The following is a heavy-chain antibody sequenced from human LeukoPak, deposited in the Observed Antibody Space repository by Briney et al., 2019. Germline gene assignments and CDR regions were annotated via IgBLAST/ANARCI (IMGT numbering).Heavy chain of an antibody. CDR2: ITGSGSTI. J-gene: IGHJ5*02. CDR1: GFTFSSSE. Sequence: GGSLRLSCAASGFTFSSSEMNWVRQAPGKGLEWVSYITGSGSTIYYADSVKGRFTISRDNAKNSLYLQMNSLRAEDSAVYYCARPDWAWGQGTLVTVSS. V-gene: IGHV3-48*03. D-gene: IGHD3/OR15-3a*01. CDR3: ARPDWA.